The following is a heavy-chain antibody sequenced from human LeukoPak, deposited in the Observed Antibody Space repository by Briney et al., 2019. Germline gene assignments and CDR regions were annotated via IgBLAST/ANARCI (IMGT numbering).Heavy chain of an antibody. CDR2: ISSSGSTI. D-gene: IGHD5-18*01. CDR3: ATRGSVDTATYAFDI. CDR1: GFTFSDYY. J-gene: IGHJ3*02. V-gene: IGHV3-11*01. Sequence: GGSLRLSCAASGFTFSDYYMSWIRQAPGKGLEWVSYISSSGSTIYYADSVKGRFTISRDNSKNTLYLQMNSLRAEDTAVYYCATRGSVDTATYAFDIWGPGTMVTVSS.